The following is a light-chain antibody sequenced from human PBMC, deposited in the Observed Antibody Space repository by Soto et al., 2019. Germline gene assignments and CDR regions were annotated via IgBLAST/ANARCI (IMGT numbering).Light chain of an antibody. Sequence: EIVMTQSPATLSVSPGERATLSCRASQSVSSNLAWYQQRPGQAPMLLIYGASTRSTGIPARFSGSGSGTDFTLTSSILQSEDLAVYYCQQYKDWPPYTFGQGTQLEIK. J-gene: IGKJ2*01. CDR3: QQYKDWPPYT. V-gene: IGKV3-15*01. CDR2: GAS. CDR1: QSVSSN.